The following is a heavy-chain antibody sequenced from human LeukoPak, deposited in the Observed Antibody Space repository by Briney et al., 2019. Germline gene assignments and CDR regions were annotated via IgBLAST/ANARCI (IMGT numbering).Heavy chain of an antibody. D-gene: IGHD5-18*01. J-gene: IGHJ4*02. CDR1: GFNFGAYS. CDR2: INPRGDEK. V-gene: IGHV3-7*01. Sequence: GGSLRLSCAASGFNFGAYSMTWVRQVPGRGLEWVANINPRGDEKIYLDSVKGRFTISRDNARSSLSLQMNSLRVDDTAVYYCARPGAYSNERYYYDYWGQGTLVTVSS. CDR3: ARPGAYSNERYYYDY.